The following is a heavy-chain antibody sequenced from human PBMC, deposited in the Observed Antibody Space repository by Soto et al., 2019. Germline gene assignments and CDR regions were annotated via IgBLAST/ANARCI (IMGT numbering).Heavy chain of an antibody. J-gene: IGHJ4*02. Sequence: QVQLVESGGGVVQPGRSLRLSCAASGFTFSSYGMHWVRQAPGKGLEWVAVISYDGSNKYYADSVKGRFTISRDNSKNTRYLQMNILRAEDTAVYYCAKAVDSSSPGFDYWGQVTLVTVSS. CDR1: GFTFSSYG. CDR2: ISYDGSNK. CDR3: AKAVDSSSPGFDY. D-gene: IGHD6-6*01. V-gene: IGHV3-30*18.